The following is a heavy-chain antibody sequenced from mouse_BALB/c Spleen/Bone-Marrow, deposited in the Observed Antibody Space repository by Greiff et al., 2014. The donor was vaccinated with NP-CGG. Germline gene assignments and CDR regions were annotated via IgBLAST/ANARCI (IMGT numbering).Heavy chain of an antibody. D-gene: IGHD2-14*01. J-gene: IGHJ3*01. CDR2: IISGSNTI. CDR1: GFTFSAFG. CDR3: ARSRYDVGWFAY. V-gene: IGHV5-17*02. Sequence: DVKLQESGGDLVQPGGSRKLSCAASGFTFSAFGMHWVRQAPERGLEWVAYIISGSNTIYYSDKVKGRFTISRDNPKNTLFLQMTSLRSEDTAMYYCARSRYDVGWFAYWGQGTRVTVSA.